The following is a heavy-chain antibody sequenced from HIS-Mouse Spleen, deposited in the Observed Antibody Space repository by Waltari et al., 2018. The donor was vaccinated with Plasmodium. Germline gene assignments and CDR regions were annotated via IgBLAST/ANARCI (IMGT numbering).Heavy chain of an antibody. D-gene: IGHD3-3*01. CDR1: GGSFRGYY. Sequence: QVQLQLWGAGLLKPSETLSLTCAVYGGSFRGYYWSWIRQPPGKGLEWIGEINHSGSTNYNPSLKSRVTISVDTSKNQFSLKLSSVTAADTAVYYCARVTSSGVYWYFDLWGRGTLVTVSS. CDR3: ARVTSSGVYWYFDL. J-gene: IGHJ2*01. CDR2: INHSGST. V-gene: IGHV4-34*01.